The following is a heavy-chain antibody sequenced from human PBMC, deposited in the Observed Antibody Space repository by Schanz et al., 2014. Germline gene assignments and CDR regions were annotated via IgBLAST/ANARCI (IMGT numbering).Heavy chain of an antibody. D-gene: IGHD7-27*01. J-gene: IGHJ4*01. CDR2: ITYDGSNK. Sequence: QVQLVESGGGVVQPGSSLRLSCAASGFSFSRHAMHWVRQAAGKGLEWVAAITYDGSNKYYAESVKGRFTISRDEVKHSVYLQMNSLRDDDTAVYYCARDDAWAFDYWGHGTLVIVSS. CDR1: GFSFSRHA. V-gene: IGHV3-30*04. CDR3: ARDDAWAFDY.